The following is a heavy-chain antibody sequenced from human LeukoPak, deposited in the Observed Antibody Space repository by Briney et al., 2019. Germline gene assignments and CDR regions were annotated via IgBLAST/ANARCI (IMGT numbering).Heavy chain of an antibody. Sequence: ASVKVSCKVSGYTLTELSMHWVRQAPGKGLEWMGGFDPEDGETIYAQKFQGRATMTEDTSTDTAYMELSSLRSEDTAVYYCATAVGIAARPDLTNWFDPWGQGTLVTVSS. CDR1: GYTLTELS. J-gene: IGHJ5*02. CDR3: ATAVGIAARPDLTNWFDP. V-gene: IGHV1-24*01. CDR2: FDPEDGET. D-gene: IGHD6-6*01.